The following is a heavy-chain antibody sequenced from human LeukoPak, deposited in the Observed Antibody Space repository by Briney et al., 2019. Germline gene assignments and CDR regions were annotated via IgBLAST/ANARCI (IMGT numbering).Heavy chain of an antibody. D-gene: IGHD3-10*01. CDR3: ARDHGTMVRGADAFDI. Sequence: SETLSLTCAVSGGSLSSGGYSWSWIRQPPGKGLEWIGYIYHSGSTYYNPSLKSRVTISVDRSKNQLSLKLSSVTAADTAVYYCARDHGTMVRGADAFDIWGQGTMVTVSS. CDR1: GGSLSSGGYS. CDR2: IYHSGST. V-gene: IGHV4-30-2*01. J-gene: IGHJ3*02.